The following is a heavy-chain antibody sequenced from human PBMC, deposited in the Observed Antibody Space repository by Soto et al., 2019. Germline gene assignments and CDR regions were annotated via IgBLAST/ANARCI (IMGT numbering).Heavy chain of an antibody. D-gene: IGHD3-22*01. J-gene: IGHJ1*01. CDR2: IIPIFGTA. Sequence: SVKVSCKASGGTFSSYAISWVRQAPGQGLEWMGGIIPIFGTANYAQKFQGRVTITADESTSTAYMELSSLRSEDTAVYYCARALGYYYDSSGYYPEYFQHWGQGTLVTVSS. V-gene: IGHV1-69*13. CDR1: GGTFSSYA. CDR3: ARALGYYYDSSGYYPEYFQH.